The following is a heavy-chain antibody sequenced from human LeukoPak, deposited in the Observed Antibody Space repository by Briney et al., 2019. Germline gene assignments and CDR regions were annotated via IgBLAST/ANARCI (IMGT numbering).Heavy chain of an antibody. Sequence: SETLSLTCTVSGGSISSSSYYWGWIRQPPGKGLEWIGSIYYSGSTYYNPSLKSRVTISVDTSKNQFSLKLSSVTAADTAVYYCGAVRPNWFDPWGQGTLVTVSS. D-gene: IGHD6-6*01. J-gene: IGHJ5*02. CDR2: IYYSGST. CDR3: GAVRPNWFDP. CDR1: GGSISSSSYY. V-gene: IGHV4-39*01.